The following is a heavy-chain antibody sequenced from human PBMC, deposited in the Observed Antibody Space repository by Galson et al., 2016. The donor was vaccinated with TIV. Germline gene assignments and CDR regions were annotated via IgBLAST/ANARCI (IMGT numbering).Heavy chain of an antibody. CDR2: MDDSGNS. Sequence: SEPLSLTCTVSGASNMSYFWNWIRQAPGKGLEWIGYMDDSGNSNYHPSLKSRVIMSVDTSKRQFSLRLRSVTAADTAVYYCARCWGHYNVFTGAILWGMDVWGQGTTVTVSS. D-gene: IGHD3-9*01. CDR1: GASNMSYF. CDR3: ARCWGHYNVFTGAILWGMDV. V-gene: IGHV4-59*01. J-gene: IGHJ6*02.